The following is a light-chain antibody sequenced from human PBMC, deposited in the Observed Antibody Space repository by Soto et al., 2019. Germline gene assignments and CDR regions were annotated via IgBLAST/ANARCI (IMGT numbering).Light chain of an antibody. CDR2: VAS. Sequence: DIQITQSPSSVSASVGDRVTIICRASQGINSCLAWYQQKPGKAPKLLISVASSLQSGVPSRFSGSGSGTDFTLTITSLQPEDFATYYFQQANSFPITFGQGKRLEIK. CDR3: QQANSFPIT. CDR1: QGINSC. J-gene: IGKJ5*01. V-gene: IGKV1-12*01.